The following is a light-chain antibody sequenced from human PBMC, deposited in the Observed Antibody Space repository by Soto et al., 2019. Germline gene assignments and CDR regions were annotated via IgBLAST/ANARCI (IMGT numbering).Light chain of an antibody. CDR1: SSNIGSNT. Sequence: QSVLTQSPSASGTPGQRVTISCSGSSSNIGSNTVNWYQQLPGTAPKLLMYSNNQRPSGVPDRFSGSKSGTSASLAISGLQSEDEADYYCAAWDDSLNGHVVFGGGTKVPS. CDR2: SNN. J-gene: IGLJ2*01. CDR3: AAWDDSLNGHVV. V-gene: IGLV1-44*01.